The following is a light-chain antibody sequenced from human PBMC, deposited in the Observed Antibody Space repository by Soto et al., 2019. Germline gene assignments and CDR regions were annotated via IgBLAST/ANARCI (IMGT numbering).Light chain of an antibody. CDR3: QQSYGAPIT. V-gene: IGKV1-39*01. CDR1: QSISSY. CDR2: AAS. Sequence: DIQMTQSPSSLSAPVGDRVTITCRASQSISSYLNWYQQKPGKAPKLLIYAASSLQSGVPSRFSGSGSGTDFTLTISSLQPEDFATYYCQQSYGAPITFGLGTRLEI. J-gene: IGKJ5*01.